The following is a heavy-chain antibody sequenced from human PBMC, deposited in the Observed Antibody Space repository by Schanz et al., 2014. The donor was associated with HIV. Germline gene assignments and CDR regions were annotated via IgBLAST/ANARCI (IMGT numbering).Heavy chain of an antibody. Sequence: VQLVESGGGLVQPGGTLRLSCATSGFTFSTYGMHWVRQAPGKGLEWVAFISYDGSNKYYADSVKGRFTISRDNSKNTLYLQMNSLRAEDTAVYYCARVANWDYYGMDVWGRGTTVIVSS. J-gene: IGHJ6*02. CDR1: GFTFSTYG. D-gene: IGHD3-16*01. V-gene: IGHV3-30*03. CDR3: ARVANWDYYGMDV. CDR2: ISYDGSNK.